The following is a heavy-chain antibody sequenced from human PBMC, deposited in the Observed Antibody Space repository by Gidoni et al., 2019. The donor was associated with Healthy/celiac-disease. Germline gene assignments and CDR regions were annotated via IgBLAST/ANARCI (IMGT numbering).Heavy chain of an antibody. V-gene: IGHV3-30-3*01. D-gene: IGHD2-15*01. Sequence: QVQLVESGGGVVQPGRSLRLSCADSGFTFRSYAMHWVRQAPGKGLEWVAVISYDGSNKYYADSVKGRFTISRDNSKNTLYLQMNSLRAEDTAVYYCARASNIVVVVAAFNWFDPWGQGTLVTVSS. J-gene: IGHJ5*02. CDR1: GFTFRSYA. CDR3: ARASNIVVVVAAFNWFDP. CDR2: ISYDGSNK.